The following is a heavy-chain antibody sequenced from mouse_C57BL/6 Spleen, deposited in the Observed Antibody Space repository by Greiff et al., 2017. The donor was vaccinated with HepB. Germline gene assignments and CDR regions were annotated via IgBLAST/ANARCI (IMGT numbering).Heavy chain of an antibody. J-gene: IGHJ4*01. CDR3: TRDGTTVGYAMDY. CDR2: IDPETGGT. V-gene: IGHV1-15*01. D-gene: IGHD1-1*01. Sequence: QVQLQQSGAELVRPGASVTLSCKASGYTFTDYEMHWVKQTPVHGLEWIGAIDPETGGTAYNQKFKGKAILTADKSSSTAYMELRSLTSEDSAVYYCTRDGTTVGYAMDYWGQGTSVTVSS. CDR1: GYTFTDYE.